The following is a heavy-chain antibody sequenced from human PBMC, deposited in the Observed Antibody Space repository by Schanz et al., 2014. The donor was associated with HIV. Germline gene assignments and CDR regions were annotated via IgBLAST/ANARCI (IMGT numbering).Heavy chain of an antibody. CDR3: ARVANWDYYGMDV. D-gene: IGHD3-16*01. CDR2: ISYDGSNK. CDR1: GFTFSSYS. V-gene: IGHV3-30*03. J-gene: IGHJ6*02. Sequence: VQLVESGGGLVQPGRSLRLSCAASGFTFSSYSMNWVRQAPGKGLEWVAVISYDGSNKYYADSVKGRFTISRDNSKKTLYLQMNSLRGEDTAVYYCARVANWDYYGMDVWGRGTTVTVSS.